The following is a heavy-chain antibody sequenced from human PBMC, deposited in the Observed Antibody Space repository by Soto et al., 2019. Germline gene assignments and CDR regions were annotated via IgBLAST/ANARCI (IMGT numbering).Heavy chain of an antibody. J-gene: IGHJ4*02. CDR1: GGSFNSFH. CDR3: ARGTVTLCGVVTPPDC. Sequence: QVQLVQSGAEVKRPGSSVKVSCKSSGGSFNSFHFNWVRQAPGQGLEWMGRIIPMLDRTQYAQMFQGRVTITADKSTSTAYMEMSGLESVDTAVYYCARGTVTLCGVVTPPDCWGQGTLVTVSS. V-gene: IGHV1-69*08. CDR2: IIPMLDRT. D-gene: IGHD3-3*01.